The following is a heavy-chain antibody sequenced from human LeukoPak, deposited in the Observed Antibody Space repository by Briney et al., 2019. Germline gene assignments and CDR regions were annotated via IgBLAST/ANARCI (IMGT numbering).Heavy chain of an antibody. J-gene: IGHJ4*02. V-gene: IGHV4-39*07. CDR3: ARGYCTGGNCYSFGY. CDR1: GGSISSSAYH. Sequence: PSETLSLTCTVSGGSISSSAYHWGWIRQPPGKGLEWIGSIHIGGSTYYNPSFKSRVTISVDTSKNQFSLKLSSVTAADTALYYCARGYCTGGNCYSFGYWGQGTLVTVSS. CDR2: IHIGGST. D-gene: IGHD2-15*01.